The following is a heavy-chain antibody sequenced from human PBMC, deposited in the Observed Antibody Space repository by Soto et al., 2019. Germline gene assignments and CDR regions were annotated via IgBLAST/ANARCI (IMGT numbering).Heavy chain of an antibody. CDR2: ISGSGGST. CDR1: GFTFSSSA. V-gene: IGHV3-23*01. J-gene: IGHJ4*02. Sequence: LRLSCAASGFTFSSSAISWVRQAPGKGLEWVSAISGSGGSTYYADSVKGRFTISRDNSKNTLYLQMNSLRAEDTAVYYCAKIKTEGIYYFDYWGQGTLVTVSS. CDR3: AKIKTEGIYYFDY.